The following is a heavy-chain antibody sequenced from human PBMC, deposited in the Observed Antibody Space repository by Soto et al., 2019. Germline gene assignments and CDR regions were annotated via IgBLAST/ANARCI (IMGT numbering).Heavy chain of an antibody. J-gene: IGHJ4*02. D-gene: IGHD1-1*01. Sequence: QITLKESGPTLVKPTQTLTLTCTFSGFSLTTDAVGVGWIRQPPGKAREWLALIYWDDDKRYSPGKKSRITITKDAPKNQVVLTLTNTDPADTATYYCAHVYWVAAGIRYYFDYWGQGTLVTVSS. CDR1: GFSLTTDAVG. CDR2: IYWDDDK. CDR3: AHVYWVAAGIRYYFDY. V-gene: IGHV2-5*02.